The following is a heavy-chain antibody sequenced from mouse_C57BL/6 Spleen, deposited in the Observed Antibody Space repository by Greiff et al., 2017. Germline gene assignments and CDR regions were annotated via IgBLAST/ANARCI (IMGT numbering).Heavy chain of an antibody. D-gene: IGHD2-1*01. V-gene: IGHV1-83*01. Sequence: VQLQQSGPELVKPGASVKMSCKASGYTFTDYYMHWVKQKPGKGLEWIGEIYPGSGNTYYNEKFKGKATLTADTSSSTAYMQLSSLTSEDSAVYFCARSYLLRGYWGQGTTLTVSS. CDR2: YPGSGNTY. J-gene: IGHJ2*01. CDR3: RSYLLRGY. CDR1: YTFTDYYM.